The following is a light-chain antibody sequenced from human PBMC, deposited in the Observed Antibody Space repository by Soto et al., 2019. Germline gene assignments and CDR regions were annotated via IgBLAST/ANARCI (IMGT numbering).Light chain of an antibody. CDR2: STN. CDR1: SGSVSTSYF. Sequence: QTVVTQEPSFSVSPGGTVTLTCGLSSGSVSTSYFPNWYQQTPGQAPRTLIYSTNTRSSGVPDRFSGSILGIKAALTITGAQPDDESDYYCALSVDGAWVFGGGTQLTVL. CDR3: ALSVDGAWV. V-gene: IGLV8-61*01. J-gene: IGLJ3*02.